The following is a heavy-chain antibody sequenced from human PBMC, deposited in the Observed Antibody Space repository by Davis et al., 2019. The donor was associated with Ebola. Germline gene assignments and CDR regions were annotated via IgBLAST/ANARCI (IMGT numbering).Heavy chain of an antibody. Sequence: GGSLRLSCADSVITFSSYAMSWVRQAPGKGLEWVAVIWYDGSNKYYADSVKGRFTISRDNAKNSLYLQMNSLRAEDTAVYYCARGIVVVPDWGQGTLVTVSS. CDR2: IWYDGSNK. CDR3: ARGIVVVPD. D-gene: IGHD3-22*01. CDR1: VITFSSYA. V-gene: IGHV3-33*08. J-gene: IGHJ4*02.